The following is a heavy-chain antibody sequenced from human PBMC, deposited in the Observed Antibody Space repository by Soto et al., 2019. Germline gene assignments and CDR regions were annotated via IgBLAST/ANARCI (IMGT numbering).Heavy chain of an antibody. CDR1: GFMFSSYG. Sequence: VQLVESGGGLVQPGGSLRLSCVASGFMFSSYGMNWARQAPGKGLEWVSYISTTSSTMYYADSVKGRFTVSRDNAKNSLYLQMNSLRDEDTAVYYCARYSSGYYDAFDIWGQGTMVTVSS. V-gene: IGHV3-48*02. D-gene: IGHD3-22*01. J-gene: IGHJ3*02. CDR3: ARYSSGYYDAFDI. CDR2: ISTTSSTM.